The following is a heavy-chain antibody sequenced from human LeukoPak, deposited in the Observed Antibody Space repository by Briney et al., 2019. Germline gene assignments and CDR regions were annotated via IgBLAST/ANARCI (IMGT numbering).Heavy chain of an antibody. CDR3: ARDFGEEGSDY. CDR2: INPSGGST. J-gene: IGHJ4*02. D-gene: IGHD4-17*01. Sequence: ASVKVSCKASGYTFTSYYMHWVRQAPGQGLEWMGIINPSGGSTSYAQKFQGRVTITRDTSTSTVYMELSSLRSEDTAVYYCARDFGEEGSDYWGQGTLVTVSS. CDR1: GYTFTSYY. V-gene: IGHV1-46*01.